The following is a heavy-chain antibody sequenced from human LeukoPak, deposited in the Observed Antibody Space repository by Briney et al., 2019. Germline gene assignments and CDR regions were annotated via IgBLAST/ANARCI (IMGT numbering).Heavy chain of an antibody. CDR3: ARSVRGDYVWGSYRQGFDY. D-gene: IGHD3-16*02. Sequence: ASVKVSCKASGYTCTGYYMHWVRQAPGQGLERMGRINPNSGGTNYAQKFQGRVTMTRDTSISTAYMELSRLRSDDTAVYYCARSVRGDYVWGSYRQGFDYWGQGTLVTVSS. V-gene: IGHV1-2*06. CDR1: GYTCTGYY. J-gene: IGHJ4*02. CDR2: INPNSGGT.